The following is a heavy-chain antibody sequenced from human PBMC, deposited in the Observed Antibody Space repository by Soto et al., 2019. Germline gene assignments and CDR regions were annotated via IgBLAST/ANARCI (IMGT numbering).Heavy chain of an antibody. V-gene: IGHV1-18*01. CDR2: ISAYNGNT. CDR1: GYTFTSYG. Sequence: ASVKVSCKASGYTFTSYGISWVRHAPGQGLEWMGWISAYNGNTNYAQKLQGRVTMTTDTSTSTAYMELRSLRSDDTAVYYCARDYYDSSGYYYSIKHWGQGTLVTVSS. D-gene: IGHD3-22*01. J-gene: IGHJ4*02. CDR3: ARDYYDSSGYYYSIKH.